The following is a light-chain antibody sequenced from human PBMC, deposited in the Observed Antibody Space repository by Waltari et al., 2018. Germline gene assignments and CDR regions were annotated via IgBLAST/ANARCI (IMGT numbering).Light chain of an antibody. Sequence: IVLTQSPATLSLSPGERATLSCGASQSVRSNYLAWYQQKPGLAPRLLIYDASSRATGIPDRFSGSGSGTDFTLTISRLEPEDFAVYYCQQFGTSPLTFGGGTKVEIK. CDR2: DAS. CDR1: QSVRSNY. J-gene: IGKJ4*01. V-gene: IGKV3D-20*01. CDR3: QQFGTSPLT.